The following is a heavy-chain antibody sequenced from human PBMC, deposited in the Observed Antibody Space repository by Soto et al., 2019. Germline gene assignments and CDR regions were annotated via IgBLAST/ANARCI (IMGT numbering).Heavy chain of an antibody. V-gene: IGHV4-59*01. CDR2: IYYSGST. CDR3: ARGGRILDV. CDR1: GGSISSNY. D-gene: IGHD1-26*01. J-gene: IGHJ6*02. Sequence: PSETLSLTCTVSGGSISSNYWSWIRQPPGKGLEWIGYIYYSGSTNYNPSLKSRVTISVDTSKNQFSLKLSSVTAADTAVYYCARGGRILDVWGQGTTVTVSS.